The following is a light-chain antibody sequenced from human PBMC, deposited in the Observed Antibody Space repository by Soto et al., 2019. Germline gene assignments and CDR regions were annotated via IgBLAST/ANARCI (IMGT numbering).Light chain of an antibody. J-gene: IGKJ1*01. V-gene: IGKV3-15*01. CDR1: QSVSSN. CDR3: QQYNNWPQT. Sequence: EIVMTQSSATLSVSPGERATLSCRASQSVSSNLAWYQQKPGQAPRLLIYGASTRATGIPARFSGSGSGTEFTLTISSLQSEDFAVYYCQQYNNWPQTFGQGTKVYIK. CDR2: GAS.